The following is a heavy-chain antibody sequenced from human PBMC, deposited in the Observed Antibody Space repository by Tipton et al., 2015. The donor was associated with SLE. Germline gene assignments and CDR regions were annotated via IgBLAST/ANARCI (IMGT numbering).Heavy chain of an antibody. CDR3: ARGRDTMVRGIVGLRHYYFYMDV. CDR1: GFTFSTYC. Sequence: SLRLSCAASGFTFSTYCMSWVRQVPGKGLEWVSVVYSGGTSTYYADSVKGRFTISRDNSLYLQMNSLRAEDTAVYYCARGRDTMVRGIVGLRHYYFYMDVWGKGTTVTVSS. J-gene: IGHJ6*03. D-gene: IGHD3-10*01. V-gene: IGHV3-23*03. CDR2: VYSGGTST.